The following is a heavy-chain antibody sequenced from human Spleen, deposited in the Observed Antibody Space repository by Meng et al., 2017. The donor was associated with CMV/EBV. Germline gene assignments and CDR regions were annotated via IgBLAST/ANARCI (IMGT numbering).Heavy chain of an antibody. CDR3: ARCRGSRYSGYDWQLDY. CDR2: TSFDGSNK. J-gene: IGHJ4*02. D-gene: IGHD5-12*01. CDR1: GFTFFTYA. Sequence: GESLKISCAASGFTFFTYALHWVRQAPGKGLEWLAVTSFDGSNKNYADSVKGRFTISRDNSKNTLYLQMNSLRAEDTAVYYCARCRGSRYSGYDWQLDYWGQGTLVTVSS. V-gene: IGHV3-30-3*01.